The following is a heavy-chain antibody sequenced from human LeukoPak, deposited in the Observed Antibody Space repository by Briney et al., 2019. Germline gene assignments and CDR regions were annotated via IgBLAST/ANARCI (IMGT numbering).Heavy chain of an antibody. V-gene: IGHV1-3*03. CDR1: GYIFTSFA. CDR2: INAGDGNT. D-gene: IGHD3-10*01. Sequence: AASVKVSCKASGYIFTSFAIHWVRQAPGQRLEWMGWINAGDGNTKYSEEFQGRVTLSRDTSASTAYMELSSLKSEDMAIYYCARMTRGSIGLDPWGQGTLVSVSS. CDR3: ARMTRGSIGLDP. J-gene: IGHJ5*02.